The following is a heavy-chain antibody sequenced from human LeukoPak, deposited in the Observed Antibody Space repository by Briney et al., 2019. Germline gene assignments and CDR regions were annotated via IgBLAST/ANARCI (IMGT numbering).Heavy chain of an antibody. CDR1: GFTFDDYA. CDR2: ISWNSGSI. J-gene: IGHJ4*02. V-gene: IGHV3-9*03. D-gene: IGHD3-22*01. Sequence: GRSLRLSCAASGFTFDDYAMHWVRHAPGKGLEWVSGISWNSGSIGYADSVKGRFTISRDNAKNSLYLQMNSLRAEDMALYYCAKGIKYYYDSSGIDYWGQGTLVTVSS. CDR3: AKGIKYYYDSSGIDY.